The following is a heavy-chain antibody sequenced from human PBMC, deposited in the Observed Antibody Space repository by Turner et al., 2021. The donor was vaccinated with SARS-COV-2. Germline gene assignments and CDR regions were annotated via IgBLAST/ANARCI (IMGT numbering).Heavy chain of an antibody. CDR2: ISGSGGST. V-gene: IGHV3-23*01. D-gene: IGHD3-22*01. Sequence: EVQLLESGGGLVQPGGSLSTSCAASGFPFSSYAMSWVRQAPGKGLEWVSAISGSGGSTYYADSVKGRFTISRDNSKNTLYLQMNSLRAEDTAVYYCAKADRVMIVVVITLFDYWGQGTLVTVSS. CDR1: GFPFSSYA. J-gene: IGHJ4*02. CDR3: AKADRVMIVVVITLFDY.